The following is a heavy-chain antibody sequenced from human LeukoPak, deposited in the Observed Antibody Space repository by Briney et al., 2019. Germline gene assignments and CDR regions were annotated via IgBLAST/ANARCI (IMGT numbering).Heavy chain of an antibody. Sequence: SETLSLTCAVYGGSFSGYYWSWIRQPPGKGLEWTGEINHSGSTNYNPSLKSRVTISVDPSKNQCSLKLSSVTAADTAVYYCARVVRHGDYVDHYFDYWGQGTLVTVSS. D-gene: IGHD4-17*01. CDR1: GGSFSGYY. CDR2: INHSGST. CDR3: ARVVRHGDYVDHYFDY. J-gene: IGHJ4*02. V-gene: IGHV4-34*01.